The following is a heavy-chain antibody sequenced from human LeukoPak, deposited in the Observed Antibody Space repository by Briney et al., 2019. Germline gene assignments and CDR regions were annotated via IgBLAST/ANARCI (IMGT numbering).Heavy chain of an antibody. CDR3: ARELIVATRGQRYNWFDP. Sequence: SQTLSLTCTVSGGSISSGGYYWSWIRQHPGKGLEWIGYIYYSGSTYYNPSLKSRVTISVDTSKNQFSLKLSSVTAADTAVYYCARELIVATRGQRYNWFDPWGQGTLVTVSS. V-gene: IGHV4-31*03. CDR2: IYYSGST. J-gene: IGHJ5*02. CDR1: GGSISSGGYY. D-gene: IGHD5-12*01.